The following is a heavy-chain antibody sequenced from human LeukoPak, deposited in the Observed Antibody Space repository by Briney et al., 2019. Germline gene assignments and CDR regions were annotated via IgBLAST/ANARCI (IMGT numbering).Heavy chain of an antibody. D-gene: IGHD1-26*01. CDR1: GGSINNYY. V-gene: IGHV4-4*07. CDR3: ARTSITAATFFDY. Sequence: SETLSLTCTVSGGSINNYYWSWVRQPAGKGLEWIGRVYSSGNTHYNPSLQSRVNISVDTSKNQFSLKLSSVTAADTAVYYCARTSITAATFFDYWGQGTLVTVSS. CDR2: VYSSGNT. J-gene: IGHJ4*02.